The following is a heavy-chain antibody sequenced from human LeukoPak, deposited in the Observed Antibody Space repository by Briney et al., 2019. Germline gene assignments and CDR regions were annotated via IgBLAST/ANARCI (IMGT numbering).Heavy chain of an antibody. CDR2: IIPIFGTA. D-gene: IGHD6-19*01. Sequence: GASVKVSCKASGGTFSSYAISWVRQAPGQGLEWMGRIIPIFGTANYAQKFQGRVTITTDESTSTAYMELSSLRSEDTAVYYCARGKSGIALAGRVRRSGFPNWGQGTMVTVSS. V-gene: IGHV1-69*05. CDR3: ARGKSGIALAGRVRRSGFPN. J-gene: IGHJ3*01. CDR1: GGTFSSYA.